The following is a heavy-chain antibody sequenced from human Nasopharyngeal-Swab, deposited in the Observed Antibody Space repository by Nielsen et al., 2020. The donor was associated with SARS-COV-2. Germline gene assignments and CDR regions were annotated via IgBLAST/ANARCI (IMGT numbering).Heavy chain of an antibody. CDR1: GFTFSSYS. CDR2: ISSSSSTI. Sequence: GESLKISCAALGFTFSSYSMNWVRQAPGTGLEWVSYISSSSSTIYYADSVKGRFTISRDNAKNSLYLQMNSLRAEDTAVYYCAREHYYDSSGYYLLYYYYYMDVWGKGTTVTVSS. V-gene: IGHV3-48*01. CDR3: AREHYYDSSGYYLLYYYYYMDV. D-gene: IGHD3-22*01. J-gene: IGHJ6*03.